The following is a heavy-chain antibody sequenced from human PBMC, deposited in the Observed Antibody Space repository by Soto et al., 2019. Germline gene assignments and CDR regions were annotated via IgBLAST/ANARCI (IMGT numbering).Heavy chain of an antibody. V-gene: IGHV3-48*02. CDR3: ASDAGYSSGWYAGNWFDP. Sequence: LSLSCAASGFPFSRYGMNWVRQAPGKGLEWVSYIGGGTSPIFYADSVKGRFTISRDNAKYSVYLQMNSLRDEDTAVYYCASDAGYSSGWYAGNWFDPWGQGTLVTVSS. CDR1: GFPFSRYG. D-gene: IGHD6-19*01. CDR2: IGGGTSPI. J-gene: IGHJ5*02.